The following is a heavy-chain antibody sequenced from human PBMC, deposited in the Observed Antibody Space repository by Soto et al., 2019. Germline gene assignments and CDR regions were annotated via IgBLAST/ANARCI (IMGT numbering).Heavy chain of an antibody. Sequence: QLQLQESGPGLVKPSETLSLTCTVAGGSISSSSYSWGWIRQPPGKGLEWIGRIYYSGSTYYIPSLKSRVTISVDPSKNQFSLKLSSVTAADTAVYYCARRTVAVVAAATNWFDPWGQGTLVTVSS. CDR2: IYYSGST. J-gene: IGHJ5*02. D-gene: IGHD2-15*01. CDR3: ARRTVAVVAAATNWFDP. V-gene: IGHV4-39*01. CDR1: GGSISSSSYS.